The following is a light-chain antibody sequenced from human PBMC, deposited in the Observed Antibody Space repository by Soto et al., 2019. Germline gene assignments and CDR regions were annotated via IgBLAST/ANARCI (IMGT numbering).Light chain of an antibody. J-gene: IGKJ1*01. CDR1: QSFRSDY. Sequence: EIVLTQSPGTLSLSPGERTTLSCRASQSFRSDYLARYQQKPGQAPSLHIYGASTRATGSPDRFTGSGSGTDFTLTISRLEPEDFAVYYCQQYGSSPGTFGQGTKV. CDR2: GAS. CDR3: QQYGSSPGT. V-gene: IGKV3-20*01.